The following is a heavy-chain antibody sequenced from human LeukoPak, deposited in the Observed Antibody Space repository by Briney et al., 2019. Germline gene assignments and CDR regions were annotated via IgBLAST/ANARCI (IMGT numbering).Heavy chain of an antibody. CDR1: GGSVSSGSYY. CDR2: IYYSGST. Sequence: SETLSLTCTVSGGSVSSGSYYWSWIRQPPGKGLEWIGYIYYSGSTNYNPSLKSRVTISVDTSKNQFSLKLSSVTAADTAVYYCARQSCSWYGAFDYWGQGTLVTVSS. V-gene: IGHV4-61*01. J-gene: IGHJ4*02. CDR3: ARQSCSWYGAFDY. D-gene: IGHD6-13*01.